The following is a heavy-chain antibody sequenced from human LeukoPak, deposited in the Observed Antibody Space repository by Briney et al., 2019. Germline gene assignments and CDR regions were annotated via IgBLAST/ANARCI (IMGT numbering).Heavy chain of an antibody. Sequence: PGGSLRLSCAASGFPFDDYGMSWVRQAPGKGLEWVSGINWNGGSTGYADSVKGRFTISRDNAKNSLYLQMNSLRAEDTALYYCARDLGKVRGVFYYYYMDVWGKGTTVTVSS. CDR1: GFPFDDYG. CDR2: INWNGGST. CDR3: ARDLGKVRGVFYYYYMDV. J-gene: IGHJ6*03. V-gene: IGHV3-20*04. D-gene: IGHD3-10*01.